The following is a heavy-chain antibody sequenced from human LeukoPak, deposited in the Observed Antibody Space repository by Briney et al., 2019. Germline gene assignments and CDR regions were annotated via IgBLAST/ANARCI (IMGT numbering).Heavy chain of an antibody. CDR1: GGSISSYY. V-gene: IGHV4-59*12. J-gene: IGHJ6*03. Sequence: SETLSLTCSVSGGSISSYYWSWIRQPPGKGLEWIGYIYYSGSTNYNPSLKSRVTISVDTSKNQFSLKLSSVTAADTAVYYCARLGRGYYYYYMDVWGKGTTVTISS. CDR3: ARLGRGYYYYYMDV. D-gene: IGHD3-10*01. CDR2: IYYSGST.